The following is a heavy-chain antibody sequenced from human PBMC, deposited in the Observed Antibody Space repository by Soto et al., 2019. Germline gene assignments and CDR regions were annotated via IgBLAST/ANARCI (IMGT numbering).Heavy chain of an antibody. CDR2: IYWDGDE. Sequence: QITLKESGPTLVKPTQTLTLTCTFSGFSLSTSGVSVGWIRQPPGKALEWLALIYWDGDERYSPSLKSRLTITKDTSKKQVVLTINNMDPVDTATYYCAHRWVGQQVVRDFYFWGQGTLVTVSS. CDR1: GFSLSTSGVS. V-gene: IGHV2-5*02. D-gene: IGHD6-13*01. CDR3: AHRWVGQQVVRDFYF. J-gene: IGHJ4*02.